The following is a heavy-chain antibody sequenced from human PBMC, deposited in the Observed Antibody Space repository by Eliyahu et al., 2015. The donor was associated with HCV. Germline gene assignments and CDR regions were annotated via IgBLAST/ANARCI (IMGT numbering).Heavy chain of an antibody. CDR2: IWYDERNR. Sequence: VQPGRSLRLSCVASGFTFSXXGMHWVRQAPGMGLEWVAVIWYDERNRYHADSVKGRFTISRDNSKNTVYLQMNSLRAEDXGVYYSASLGIEVAGPPFWGQGTLVTVSS. CDR1: GFTFSXXG. CDR3: ASLGIEVAGPPF. J-gene: IGHJ4*02. D-gene: IGHD6-19*01. V-gene: IGHV3-33*08.